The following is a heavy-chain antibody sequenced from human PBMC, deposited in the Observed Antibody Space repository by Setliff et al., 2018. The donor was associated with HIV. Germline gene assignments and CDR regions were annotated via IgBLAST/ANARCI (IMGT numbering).Heavy chain of an antibody. CDR2: INPYSGDT. Sequence: ASVKVSCKASGYTFTGYYMHWVRQAPGQGLEWMGRINPYSGDTNYAQKFQGRVTMTRDTSITTAYMELSRLTSDDTAVYYCARGSTAVNYYYNNMDVWGKGTTVTVSS. CDR1: GYTFTGYY. V-gene: IGHV1-2*06. CDR3: ARGSTAVNYYYNNMDV. D-gene: IGHD2-2*01. J-gene: IGHJ6*03.